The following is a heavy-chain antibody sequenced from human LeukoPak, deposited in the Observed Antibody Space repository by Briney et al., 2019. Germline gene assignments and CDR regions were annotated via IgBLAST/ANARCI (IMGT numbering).Heavy chain of an antibody. J-gene: IGHJ2*01. CDR3: ARDRRHRGGYLDL. CDR2: IHYNGVT. Sequence: SETLSLTCNVSGGSINYYWNWIRQAPGKRLEWLGYIHYNGVTDYNPSLGSRVRMSVDTSNNHLSLRLTSVTAADTTVYYCARDRRHRGGYLDLWGRGTPVTVSS. D-gene: IGHD3-16*01. V-gene: IGHV4-59*01. CDR1: GGSINYY.